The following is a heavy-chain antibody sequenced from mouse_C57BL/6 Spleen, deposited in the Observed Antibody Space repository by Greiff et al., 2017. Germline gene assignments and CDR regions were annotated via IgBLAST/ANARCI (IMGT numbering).Heavy chain of an antibody. D-gene: IGHD2-1*01. CDR3: TTEGNYVFAY. CDR2: IDPEDGDT. Sequence: VQLQQSGAELVRPGASVKLSCTASGFNIKDYYMHWVKQRPEQGLEWIGRIDPEDGDTEYAPTFQGKATMTADTSSNTAYLPLRSLTSEDTAVYYCTTEGNYVFAYWGQGTLVTVSA. CDR1: GFNIKDYY. J-gene: IGHJ3*01. V-gene: IGHV14-1*01.